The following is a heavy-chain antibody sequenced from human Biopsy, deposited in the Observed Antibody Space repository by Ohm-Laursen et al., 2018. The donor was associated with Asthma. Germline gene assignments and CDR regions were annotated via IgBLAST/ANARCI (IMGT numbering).Heavy chain of an antibody. J-gene: IGHJ4*02. D-gene: IGHD2-21*02. CDR3: ARGVDRVTGLLDHFDS. CDR1: NGSISSNFYY. V-gene: IGHV4-61*05. Sequence: GTLSLTCTVSNGSISSNFYYWGWIRQPPGKGLESIGHVYYSGSTNYNPSLKSRVTISIDASKNQFSLKLTSVTAADTAVYYCARGVDRVTGLLDHFDSWGQVTLVTVSS. CDR2: VYYSGST.